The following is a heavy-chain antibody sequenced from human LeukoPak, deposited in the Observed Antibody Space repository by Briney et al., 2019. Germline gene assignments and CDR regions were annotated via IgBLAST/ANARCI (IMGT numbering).Heavy chain of an antibody. D-gene: IGHD3-10*02. CDR1: GFTFSNYA. V-gene: IGHV3-48*03. J-gene: IGHJ6*04. Sequence: GGTLRLSCAASGFTFSNYAMSWVRQAPGKGLEWVSYISSSGSTIYYADSVKGRFTISRDNAKNSLYLQMNSLRAEDTAVYYCAELGITMIGGVWGKGTTVTISS. CDR2: ISSSGSTI. CDR3: AELGITMIGGV.